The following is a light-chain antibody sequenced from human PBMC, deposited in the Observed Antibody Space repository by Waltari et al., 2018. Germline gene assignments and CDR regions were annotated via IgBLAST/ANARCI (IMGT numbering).Light chain of an antibody. CDR1: SPDVGAYDY. J-gene: IGLJ1*01. V-gene: IGLV2-14*03. CDR3: NSFTTSFTFV. CDR2: DVN. Sequence: QSALPQPASVSGSPGQSITISCTGTSPDVGAYDYVSLYQQHPGKAPRLIIYDVNPRPSGLPDRFSGSKSGNTASLSISGLQAEDEADYYCNSFTTSFTFVFGTGTKVTVL.